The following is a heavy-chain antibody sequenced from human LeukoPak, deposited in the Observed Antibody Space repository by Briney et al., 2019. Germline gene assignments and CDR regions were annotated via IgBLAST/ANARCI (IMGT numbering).Heavy chain of an antibody. CDR1: GFTFSNYG. J-gene: IGHJ6*02. CDR2: IWFDGSNK. CDR3: VRTLPAYVYGMDV. Sequence: GGSLRLSCVSSGFTFSNYGMHWVRQAPGKGLEWVALIWFDGSNKNYADSVKGRFSISRDNSKNTLFLQMNSLRADDTAVYFCVRTLPAYVYGMDVWGQGTTVTVSS. D-gene: IGHD3-16*01. V-gene: IGHV3-33*01.